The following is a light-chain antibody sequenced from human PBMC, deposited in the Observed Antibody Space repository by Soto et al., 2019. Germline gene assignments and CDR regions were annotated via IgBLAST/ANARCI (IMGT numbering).Light chain of an antibody. CDR3: QQYGSSQET. J-gene: IGKJ1*01. Sequence: EIVLTQSPGTLSLSPGERATLSCRASQSVSSNYLAWYQQKPGQAPRLLIYGASSRATGIPDRFSGSGSGTDFTLTISRLDPEDFAVYYCQQYGSSQETFGQGTKVEIK. CDR1: QSVSSNY. CDR2: GAS. V-gene: IGKV3-20*01.